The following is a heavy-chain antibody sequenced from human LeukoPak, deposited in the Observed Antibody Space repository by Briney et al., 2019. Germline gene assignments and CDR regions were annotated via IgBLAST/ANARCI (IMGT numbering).Heavy chain of an antibody. CDR2: IYYSGTS. CDR1: GGSISSGGYY. V-gene: IGHV4-31*03. CDR3: ARIERSSYSLGFDY. J-gene: IGHJ4*02. Sequence: PSETLSLTCTVSGGSISSGGYYWSWIRQHPGKGLEWIGHIYYSGTSFYNPSLTSRVTISVDTSKNQFSLKLTSVNDADTAVYYCARIERSSYSLGFDYWGQGTLVTVSP. D-gene: IGHD6-6*01.